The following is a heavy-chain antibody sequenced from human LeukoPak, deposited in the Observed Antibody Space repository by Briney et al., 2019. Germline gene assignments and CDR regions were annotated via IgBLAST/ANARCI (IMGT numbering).Heavy chain of an antibody. Sequence: SETLSLTCAVYGGSFSGYYWSWIRQPPGKGLEWIGEINHSGSTNYNPSLKSRVTISVDTSKNQFSLKLSSVTAADTAVYYCAGRGYSYGYVAGIFDYWGQGTLVTVSS. J-gene: IGHJ4*02. CDR2: INHSGST. D-gene: IGHD5-18*01. CDR1: GGSFSGYY. V-gene: IGHV4-34*01. CDR3: AGRGYSYGYVAGIFDY.